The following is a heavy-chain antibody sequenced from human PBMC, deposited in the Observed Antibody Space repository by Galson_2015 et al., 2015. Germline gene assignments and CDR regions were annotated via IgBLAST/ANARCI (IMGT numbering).Heavy chain of an antibody. J-gene: IGHJ4*02. CDR1: GYSFTSYW. CDR2: IYPGDSDT. D-gene: IGHD6-19*01. Sequence: QSGAEVKKPGESLKISCKGSGYSFTSYWIGWVRQMPGKGLEWMGIIYPGDSDTRYSPSFQGQVTISADKSISTAYPQWSSLKASDTAMYYCARHWGDEQWLVRVIDYWGQGTLVTVSS. V-gene: IGHV5-51*01. CDR3: ARHWGDEQWLVRVIDY.